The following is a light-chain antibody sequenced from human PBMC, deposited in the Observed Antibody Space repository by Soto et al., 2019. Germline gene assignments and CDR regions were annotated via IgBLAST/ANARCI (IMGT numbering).Light chain of an antibody. CDR1: QSVGTSW. Sequence: EIVLTQSPGTLSLSPGERVTLSCRASQSVGTSWLAWYQQKPGQSPRLLIYSTSSRATGIPDRFSGSGSETDFALTISRLEREDSAVYYCQQYASSQWTFGQGTKVEIK. CDR2: STS. CDR3: QQYASSQWT. V-gene: IGKV3-20*01. J-gene: IGKJ1*01.